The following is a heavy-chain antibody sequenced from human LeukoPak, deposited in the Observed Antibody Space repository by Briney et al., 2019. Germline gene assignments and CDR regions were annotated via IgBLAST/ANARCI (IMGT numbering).Heavy chain of an antibody. Sequence: SETLSLTCTVSGGSISSYYWSWIRQPPGKGLERIGYIYYSGSINYNPSLKSRATISVDTSKNQLSLKLNSVTAADTAVYYCARASYWSHAPDAFDIWGQGTMVTVSS. D-gene: IGHD2-15*01. CDR3: ARASYWSHAPDAFDI. J-gene: IGHJ3*02. CDR1: GGSISSYY. CDR2: IYYSGSI. V-gene: IGHV4-59*01.